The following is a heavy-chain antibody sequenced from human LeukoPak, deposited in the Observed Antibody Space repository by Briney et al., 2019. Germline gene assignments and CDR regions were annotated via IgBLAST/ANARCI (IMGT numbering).Heavy chain of an antibody. J-gene: IGHJ5*02. V-gene: IGHV4-59*13. CDR3: ARVRSGDYFPFDH. CDR2: IYYSGTT. Sequence: SETLSLTCTVSGGSISSYYWSWIRQSPGKGLEWIGYIYYSGTTNYNPSLKSRVTISVDTSKNQFSLKLTSVTSADTAVYYCARVRSGDYFPFDHWGQGILVTVSS. CDR1: GGSISSYY. D-gene: IGHD3-22*01.